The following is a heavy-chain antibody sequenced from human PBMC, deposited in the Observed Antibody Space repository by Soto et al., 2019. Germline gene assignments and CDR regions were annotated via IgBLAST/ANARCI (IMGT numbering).Heavy chain of an antibody. CDR3: AKGYCSGGSCYGGPTVYMDV. J-gene: IGHJ6*03. V-gene: IGHV4-59*01. CDR1: GGSISSYY. CDR2: IYYSGST. Sequence: SETLSLTCTVSGGSISSYYWSWIRQPPGKGLEWIGYIYYSGSTNYNPSLKSRVTISVDTSKNQFSLKLSSVTAADTAVYYCAKGYCSGGSCYGGPTVYMDVWGKGTTVTVSS. D-gene: IGHD2-15*01.